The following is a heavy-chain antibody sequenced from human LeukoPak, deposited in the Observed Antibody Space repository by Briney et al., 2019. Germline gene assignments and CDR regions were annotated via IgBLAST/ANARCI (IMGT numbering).Heavy chain of an antibody. D-gene: IGHD5-18*01. J-gene: IGHJ4*02. CDR2: IIPIFGTA. Sequence: ASVKVSCKASGGTFSSYAISWVRQAPGQGLEWMGGIIPIFGTAIYAQKLQGRVTMTTDTSTSTAYMELRSLRSDDTAVYYCARVYSYGLDYWGQGTLVTVSS. CDR3: ARVYSYGLDY. V-gene: IGHV1-69*05. CDR1: GGTFSSYA.